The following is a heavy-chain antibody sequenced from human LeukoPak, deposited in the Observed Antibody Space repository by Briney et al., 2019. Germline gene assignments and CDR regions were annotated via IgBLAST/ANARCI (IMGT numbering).Heavy chain of an antibody. CDR2: IYYIGST. V-gene: IGHV4-59*01. CDR3: ARGGIVGSRTNWFDP. J-gene: IGHJ5*02. D-gene: IGHD1-26*01. Sequence: SETLSLSCTVSGGSIRSYYWSWIRHPPRKGLECIGYIYYIGSTNYNPPLKSRVTISLDTSKSQFSLKLTSVTPADTAVYYCARGGIVGSRTNWFDPWGQGVLVTVSS. CDR1: GGSIRSYY.